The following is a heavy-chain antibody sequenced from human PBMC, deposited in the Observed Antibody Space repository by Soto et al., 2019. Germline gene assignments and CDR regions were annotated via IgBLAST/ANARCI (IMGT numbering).Heavy chain of an antibody. D-gene: IGHD3-10*01. CDR2: ISYDGSNK. Sequence: GGSLRLSCAASGFTFSSYGMHWVRQAPGKGLEWVAVISYDGSNKYYADSVKGRFTISRDNSKNTLYLQMNSLRAEDTAVYYCAKDPVVRGVIMGGMDVWGQGTTVTVSS. CDR3: AKDPVVRGVIMGGMDV. CDR1: GFTFSSYG. J-gene: IGHJ6*02. V-gene: IGHV3-30*18.